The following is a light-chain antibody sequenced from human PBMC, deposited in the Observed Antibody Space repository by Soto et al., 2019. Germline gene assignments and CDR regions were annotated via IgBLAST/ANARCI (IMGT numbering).Light chain of an antibody. V-gene: IGLV2-11*01. CDR3: CSYAGSYTYV. CDR1: SSDVGTFYF. Sequence: QSVLTQPRSVSGSPGQSVTISCTGTSSDVGTFYFVSWYQQYPDKGPKLIIYDVTERPSGVPARFSGSKSGNTASLTISGLQAEDEADYYCCSYAGSYTYVFGSGTKATVL. CDR2: DVT. J-gene: IGLJ1*01.